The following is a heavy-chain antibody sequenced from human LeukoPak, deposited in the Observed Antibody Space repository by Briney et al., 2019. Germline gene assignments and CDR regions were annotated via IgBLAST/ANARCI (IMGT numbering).Heavy chain of an antibody. CDR2: ISRTGTDT. J-gene: IGHJ6*02. CDR3: AKGDFDFWTGYPDYYYNGLNV. Sequence: QSGGSLRLSCAASGLMFTNCVMTWVRRAPGKGLEWVSGISRTGTDTYYGDSVKGRFTISRDNSKNTLYLQMTSLRAEDTAVYYCAKGDFDFWTGYPDYYYNGLNVWGQGTTVTVSS. V-gene: IGHV3-23*01. D-gene: IGHD3/OR15-3a*01. CDR1: GLMFTNCV.